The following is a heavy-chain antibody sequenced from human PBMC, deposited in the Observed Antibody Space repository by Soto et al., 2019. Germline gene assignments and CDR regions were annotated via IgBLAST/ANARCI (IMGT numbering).Heavy chain of an antibody. J-gene: IGHJ6*02. CDR3: ARGTPTRGYYYGMDV. CDR1: GYTFTSYY. V-gene: IGHV1-46*01. D-gene: IGHD3-16*01. Sequence: ASVKVSCKASGYTFTSYYMHWVRQAPGQGLEWMGIINPSGGSTSYAQKFQGRVTMTRDTSTSTVYMELSSLRSEDTAVYYCARGTPTRGYYYGMDVWGQGTTVTVSS. CDR2: INPSGGST.